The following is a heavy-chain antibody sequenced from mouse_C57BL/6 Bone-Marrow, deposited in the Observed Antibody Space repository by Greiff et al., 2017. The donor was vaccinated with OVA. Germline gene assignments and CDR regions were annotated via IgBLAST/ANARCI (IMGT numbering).Heavy chain of an antibody. Sequence: VQLHQSGPELVKPGASVKISCKASGYTFTDYYMNWVKQSHGKSLEWIGDINPNNGGTSYNQKFKGKATLTVDKSSSTAYMESRSLTSEDSAVYYCARAGDYDYPRGYFDYWGQGTTLTVSS. CDR3: ARAGDYDYPRGYFDY. J-gene: IGHJ2*01. V-gene: IGHV1-26*01. D-gene: IGHD2-4*01. CDR1: GYTFTDYY. CDR2: INPNNGGT.